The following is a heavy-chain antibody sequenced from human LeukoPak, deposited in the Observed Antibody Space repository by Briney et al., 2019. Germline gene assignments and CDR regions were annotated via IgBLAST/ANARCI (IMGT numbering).Heavy chain of an antibody. CDR3: ARHPSITMVRGVILLGYGMDV. V-gene: IGHV4-31*03. CDR1: GGSISSGGYY. J-gene: IGHJ6*02. Sequence: SQTLSLTCTVSGGSISSGGYYWSWIRQHPGKGLEWIGYIYYSGSTYYNPSLKSRVTISVDTSKNQFSLKLSSVTAADTAVYYCARHPSITMVRGVILLGYGMDVWGQGTTVTVSS. CDR2: IYYSGST. D-gene: IGHD3-10*01.